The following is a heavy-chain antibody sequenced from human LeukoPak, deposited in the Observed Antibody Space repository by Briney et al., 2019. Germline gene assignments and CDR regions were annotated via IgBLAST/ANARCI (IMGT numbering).Heavy chain of an antibody. Sequence: ASVKVSCKASGGTFSSYAISWVRQAPGQGLEWMGGIIPIFGTANYAQKFQGRVTITADKSTSTAYMELSSLRSEDTAVYYCAGMGWLRKYYYYYYVDVWGKGTTVTVSS. CDR3: AGMGWLRKYYYYYYVDV. CDR2: IIPIFGTA. V-gene: IGHV1-69*06. J-gene: IGHJ6*03. D-gene: IGHD5-12*01. CDR1: GGTFSSYA.